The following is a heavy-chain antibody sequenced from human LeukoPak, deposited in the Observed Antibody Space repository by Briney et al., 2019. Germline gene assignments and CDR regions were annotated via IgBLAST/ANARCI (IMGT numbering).Heavy chain of an antibody. CDR1: GYTFTSYW. V-gene: IGHV5-51*01. J-gene: IGHJ5*02. D-gene: IGHD2-15*01. CDR2: IYPGDSDT. CDR3: ARRGYCSGGSCYPNWFDP. Sequence: GESLKISCQVSGYTFTSYWIGWVRQMPGKGLEWMGIIYPGDSDTRYSPSFQGQVTISADKSISTAHLQWSSLKASDTAMYYCARRGYCSGGSCYPNWFDPWGQGTLVTVSS.